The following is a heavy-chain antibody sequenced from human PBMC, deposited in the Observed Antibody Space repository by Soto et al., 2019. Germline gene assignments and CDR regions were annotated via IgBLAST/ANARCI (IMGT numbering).Heavy chain of an antibody. CDR3: ARMVRGANYYYYGMDV. J-gene: IGHJ6*02. V-gene: IGHV4-39*01. CDR2: IYYSGST. CDR1: GGSISSSSYY. D-gene: IGHD3-10*01. Sequence: SETLSLTCTVSGGSISSSSYYWGWIRQPPGKGLEWIGSIYYSGSTYYNPSLKSRVTISVDTSKNQFSLKLSSVTAADTAVYYCARMVRGANYYYYGMDVWGQGTTVTVSS.